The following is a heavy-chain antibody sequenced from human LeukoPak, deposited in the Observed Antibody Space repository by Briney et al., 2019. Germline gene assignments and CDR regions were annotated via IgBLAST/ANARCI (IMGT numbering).Heavy chain of an antibody. CDR2: ISSSGST. CDR1: GDSFRSYH. V-gene: IGHV4-59*01. D-gene: IGHD3-16*01. Sequence: SETLSLTCTVSGDSFRSYHWSWLRQPPGKGLEWIGYISSSGSTSYNPSLKSRVTISVDTSKNQFSLKLSSVTAADTAVYYCARVGRGDHSWGSYYCDHWGQGTLLSVSS. CDR3: ARVGRGDHSWGSYYCDH. J-gene: IGHJ4*02.